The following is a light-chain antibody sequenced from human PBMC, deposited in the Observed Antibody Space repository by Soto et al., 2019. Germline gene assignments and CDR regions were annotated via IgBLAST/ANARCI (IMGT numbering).Light chain of an antibody. V-gene: IGLV1-44*01. CDR2: TNN. CDR1: NSNIGTNT. Sequence: QSVLTQPPSASATPGQSVTISCSGSNSNIGTNTVNWYQQLPGTAPRLLIYTNNQRPSGVPQRFSGSKTGTSASLAIGGLQYEDGADYYCAAWADSLGFYVFGNGSKVTV. CDR3: AAWADSLGFYV. J-gene: IGLJ1*01.